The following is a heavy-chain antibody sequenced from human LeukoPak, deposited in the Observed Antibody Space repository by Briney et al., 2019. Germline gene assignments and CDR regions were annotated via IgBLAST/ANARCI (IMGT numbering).Heavy chain of an antibody. CDR3: ARLISRNDAFDM. CDR1: GGSISSPTYY. Sequence: ASETLSLTCTVSGGSISSPTYYWGWIRQPPGKGLEWIGYIYYSGSTNYNPSLKSRVTISVDTSKNQFSLKLSSVTAADTAVYYCARLISRNDAFDMWGQGTMVTVSS. CDR2: IYYSGST. D-gene: IGHD1-14*01. V-gene: IGHV4-61*05. J-gene: IGHJ3*02.